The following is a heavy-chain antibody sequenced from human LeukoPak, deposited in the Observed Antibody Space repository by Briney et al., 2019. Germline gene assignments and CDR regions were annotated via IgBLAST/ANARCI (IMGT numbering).Heavy chain of an antibody. V-gene: IGHV1-2*02. CDR1: GYTFTGYY. CDR2: IKPNSGGT. D-gene: IGHD3-9*01. CDR3: ARDPRILRYFDWPQLWFDP. J-gene: IGHJ5*02. Sequence: GASVKVSCKASGYTFTGYYMHWGRQVPGQGLEWMGWIKPNSGGTNYAQKSEGRVTMTRDTSISTAYMELSRLRSDDTAVYYCARDPRILRYFDWPQLWFDPWGQGTLVTVSS.